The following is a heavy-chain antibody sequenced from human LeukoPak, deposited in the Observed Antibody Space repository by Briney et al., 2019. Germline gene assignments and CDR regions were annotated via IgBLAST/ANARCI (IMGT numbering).Heavy chain of an antibody. J-gene: IGHJ4*02. CDR1: GYSFSDFW. CDR2: IYPGDSDT. V-gene: IGHV5-51*01. CDR3: ARVGRALGYAADY. Sequence: GESLKISCKGSGYSFSDFWIAWVRQMPGKGLEWMGIIYPGDSDTRYSPSFQGQVTISADKSISTAYLQWSSLKASDTAMYYCARVGRALGYAADYWGQGTRVTVSS. D-gene: IGHD5-12*01.